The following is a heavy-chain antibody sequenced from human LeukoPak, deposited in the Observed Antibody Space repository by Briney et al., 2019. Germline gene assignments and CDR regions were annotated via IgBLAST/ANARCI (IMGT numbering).Heavy chain of an antibody. CDR3: TRQECSGGSCSYVDY. V-gene: IGHV3-73*01. D-gene: IGHD2-15*01. J-gene: IGHJ4*02. Sequence: RGSLKLSCAASGFDFSGFYMHWVRQASGRGLEWVGLARDKPNSYTTVYAASVKGRFTISRDDSKNTAYLQMNSLKAEDTAVYYCTRQECSGGSCSYVDYWGQGTLVTVSS. CDR2: ARDKPNSYTT. CDR1: GFDFSGFY.